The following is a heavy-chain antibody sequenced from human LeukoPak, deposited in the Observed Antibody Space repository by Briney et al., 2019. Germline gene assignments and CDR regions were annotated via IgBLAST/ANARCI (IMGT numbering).Heavy chain of an antibody. CDR2: ISAYNGNT. CDR3: ASASKFDWLLSRRAFDI. Sequence: ASVKVSCKASGYTFTSYGISWVRQAPGQGLEWMGCISAYNGNTNYAQKVQGRVTMTTDTSTSTAYMELSRLRSDDTAVYYCASASKFDWLLSRRAFDIWGQGTMVTVSS. V-gene: IGHV1-18*01. D-gene: IGHD3-9*01. J-gene: IGHJ3*02. CDR1: GYTFTSYG.